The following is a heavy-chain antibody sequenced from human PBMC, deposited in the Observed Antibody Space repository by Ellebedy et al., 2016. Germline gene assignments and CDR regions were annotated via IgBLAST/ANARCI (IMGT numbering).Heavy chain of an antibody. CDR1: GYSFTSYW. CDR2: IYPGDSDT. CDR3: ARLGMVRGVPTPLDY. Sequence: GESLKISCKGSGYSFTSYWIGWVRQMPGKGLEWMGIIYPGDSDTRYSPSFQGQVTISADKSISTAYLQWSSLKASDTAMYYCARLGMVRGVPTPLDYWGQGTLVTVSS. J-gene: IGHJ4*02. V-gene: IGHV5-51*01. D-gene: IGHD3-10*01.